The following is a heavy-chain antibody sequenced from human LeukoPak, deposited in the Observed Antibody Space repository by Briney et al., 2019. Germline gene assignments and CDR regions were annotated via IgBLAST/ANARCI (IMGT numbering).Heavy chain of an antibody. CDR1: GYTFTSYD. V-gene: IGHV1-8*01. J-gene: IGHJ4*02. Sequence: ASVKVSCKASGYTFTSYDINWVRQATGQGLEWMGWMNPNSGNTGYAQKFQGRVTMTRNTSISTAYMELSSLKSEDTAVYYCAHCSSTTCYKGFDYWGQGTLVTVSS. CDR2: MNPNSGNT. CDR3: AHCSSTTCYKGFDY. D-gene: IGHD2-2*02.